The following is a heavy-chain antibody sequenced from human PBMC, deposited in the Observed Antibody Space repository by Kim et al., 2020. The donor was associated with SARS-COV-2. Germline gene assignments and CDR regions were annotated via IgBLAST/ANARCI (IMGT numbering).Heavy chain of an antibody. J-gene: IGHJ4*03. V-gene: IGHV3-30*04. D-gene: IGHD1-26*01. Sequence: GGSLRLSCAASGFTFSSYAMHWVRQAPGKGLEWVAVISYDGSNKYYADSVKGRFTISRDNSKNTLYLQMNSLRAEDTAVYYCARDRGDSGSPVGYFDYWG. CDR2: ISYDGSNK. CDR1: GFTFSSYA. CDR3: ARDRGDSGSPVGYFDY.